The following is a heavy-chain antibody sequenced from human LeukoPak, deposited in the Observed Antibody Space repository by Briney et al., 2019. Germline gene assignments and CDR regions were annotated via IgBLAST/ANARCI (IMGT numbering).Heavy chain of an antibody. CDR2: IFHTGKT. Sequence: PSETLSLTCDVSGGSISTGNYWWGWLRQPPGKGLDWIGIIFHTGKTHDNPSLKSRVSMSVDTSKNQFSLRLSAVTAADTAVYYCARQMGVGVWALDYWGQGALVTVSS. CDR1: GGSISTGNYW. J-gene: IGHJ4*02. D-gene: IGHD3-16*01. CDR3: ARQMGVGVWALDY. V-gene: IGHV4-39*01.